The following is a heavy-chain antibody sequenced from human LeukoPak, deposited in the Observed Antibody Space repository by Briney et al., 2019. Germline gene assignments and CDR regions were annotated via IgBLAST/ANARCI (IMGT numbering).Heavy chain of an antibody. CDR3: ARVKPLVVPAAILLSGEYYFDY. CDR1: GYTFTSYG. CDR2: ISAYNGNT. J-gene: IGHJ4*02. D-gene: IGHD2-2*02. V-gene: IGHV1-18*01. Sequence: ASVKVSCKASGYTFTSYGIRWVRQAPGQGLEWMGWISAYNGNTNYAQKLQGRVTMTTDTSTSTAYMELRSLRSDDTAVYYCARVKPLVVPAAILLSGEYYFDYWGQGTLVTVSS.